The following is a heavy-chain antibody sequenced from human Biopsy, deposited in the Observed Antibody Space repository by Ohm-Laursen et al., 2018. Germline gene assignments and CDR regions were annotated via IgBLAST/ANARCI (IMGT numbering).Heavy chain of an antibody. Sequence: ASVKVSCKASGFSFTGYYIHWVRQAPGQGLEWMGWISPKSGDTNYAHKFQGNITMTRDTSMSTARMEMSRLRCDDTAVYYCALQSVAQMKNFDYWGQGTLVTVSS. V-gene: IGHV1-2*02. CDR2: ISPKSGDT. CDR1: GFSFTGYY. D-gene: IGHD6-19*01. CDR3: ALQSVAQMKNFDY. J-gene: IGHJ4*02.